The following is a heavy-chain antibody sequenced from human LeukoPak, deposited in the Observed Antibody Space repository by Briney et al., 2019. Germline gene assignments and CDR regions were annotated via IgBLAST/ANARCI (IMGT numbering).Heavy chain of an antibody. J-gene: IGHJ5*02. V-gene: IGHV5-51*01. CDR3: ARAYDSSGYRRVWFDP. CDR1: GYSFSTYW. Sequence: GESLKISCKGSGYSFSTYWIGWVRQKPGKGLEWMGTIYPGDSDTRYSPSFQGQVTISADKSISTAYLQWSSLRASDTAMYYCARAYDSSGYRRVWFDPWGQGTLVTVSS. CDR2: IYPGDSDT. D-gene: IGHD3-22*01.